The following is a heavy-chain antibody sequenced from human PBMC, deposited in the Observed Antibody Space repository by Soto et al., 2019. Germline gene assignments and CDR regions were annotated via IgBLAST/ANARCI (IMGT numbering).Heavy chain of an antibody. D-gene: IGHD5-12*01. CDR3: ARGGARYSGYDAFDY. V-gene: IGHV4-59*13. J-gene: IGHJ4*02. Sequence: WTWIRQPPGKGLEWMGFVHYSGSTDYNPSLRSRLTISVDTSKNQFSLRLSSVTAADTAVYYCARGGARYSGYDAFDYWGQGTLVTVSS. CDR2: VHYSGST.